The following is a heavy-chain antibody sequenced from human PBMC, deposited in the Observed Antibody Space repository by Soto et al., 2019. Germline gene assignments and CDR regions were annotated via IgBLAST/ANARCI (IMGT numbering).Heavy chain of an antibody. CDR3: ARLDRGDYRWFDP. V-gene: IGHV4-39*01. CDR1: GGSISSSLYY. CDR2: MYYSGTT. D-gene: IGHD4-17*01. Sequence: QLQLQESGPGLVKPSETLSLTCTVSGGSISSSLYYWGWIRQPPGKGLEWIGSMYYSGTTYYNPSLKSRVPISVDTSKNQFSLKLSSVTAADTAVYYCARLDRGDYRWFDPWGQGTLVTVSS. J-gene: IGHJ5*02.